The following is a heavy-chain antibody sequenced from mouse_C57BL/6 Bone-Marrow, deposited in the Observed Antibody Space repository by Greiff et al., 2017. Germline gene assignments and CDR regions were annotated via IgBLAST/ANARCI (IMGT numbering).Heavy chain of an antibody. CDR2: ISSGGSYT. J-gene: IGHJ3*01. D-gene: IGHD1-1*01. CDR3: ATLRGAY. CDR1: GFTFSSYG. Sequence: EVMLVESGGDLVKPGGSLKLSCAASGFTFSSYGMSWFRQTPDKRLEWVATISSGGSYTYYPDSVKGRFTISRDNAKNTLYLQMSSLKSEDTAMYYCATLRGAYWGQGTLVTVSA. V-gene: IGHV5-6*01.